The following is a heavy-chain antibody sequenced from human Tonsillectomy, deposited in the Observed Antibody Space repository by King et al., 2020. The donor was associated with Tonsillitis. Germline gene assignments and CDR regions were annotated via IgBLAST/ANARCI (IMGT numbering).Heavy chain of an antibody. D-gene: IGHD2/OR15-2a*01. CDR2: IRTKLNDYAT. J-gene: IGHJ4*02. V-gene: IGHV3-73*02. CDR3: TSLRYCDSNGCDDY. Sequence: VQLVESGGGLVQPGGSLKLSCAASGFTFSGSRMHWVRQASGKGLEWVGRIRTKLNDYATAYAASVKGRFTISRDDSKNTAYLQLNSLKTEDTAVYYCTSLRYCDSNGCDDYWGRGTLVTVSS. CDR1: GFTFSGSR.